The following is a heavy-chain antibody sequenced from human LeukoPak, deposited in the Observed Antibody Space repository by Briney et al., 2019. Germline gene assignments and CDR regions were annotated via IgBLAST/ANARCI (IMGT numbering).Heavy chain of an antibody. J-gene: IGHJ4*02. CDR1: GFTFSTYS. V-gene: IGHV3-21*05. D-gene: IGHD6-19*01. CDR2: ISSRGDI. Sequence: GGSLRLSYAASGFTFSTYSMNWVRQAPGKGLEWVSYISSRGDIYYADSVKGRFTISRDNAKNSLYLQMNSLRVEDTAVYYCARDGGWYGGGNFDYWGQGTLVTVSS. CDR3: ARDGGWYGGGNFDY.